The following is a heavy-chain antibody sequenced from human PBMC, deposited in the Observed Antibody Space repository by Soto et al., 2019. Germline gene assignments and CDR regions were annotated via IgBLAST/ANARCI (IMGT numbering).Heavy chain of an antibody. Sequence: QVQLVESGGGVVQPGRSLRLSCAASGFIFSSYGMHWVRQAPGKGLEWVAVISYEGSHTYYADSVKGRFTITRDNSKNTLYLQMNSRRPEDTAVYYCAKEVHCGGGSCSWSEGFDYWGQGTLVTVSS. CDR2: ISYEGSHT. CDR3: AKEVHCGGGSCSWSEGFDY. CDR1: GFIFSSYG. J-gene: IGHJ4*02. D-gene: IGHD2-15*01. V-gene: IGHV3-30*18.